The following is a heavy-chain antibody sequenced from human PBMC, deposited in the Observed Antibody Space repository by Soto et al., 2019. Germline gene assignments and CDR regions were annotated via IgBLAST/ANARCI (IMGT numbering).Heavy chain of an antibody. CDR2: IWYDGINK. V-gene: IGHV3-33*01. CDR3: ARDMSSSWGPQDHYYYYYGMDV. D-gene: IGHD6-13*01. CDR1: GFTFSSYG. J-gene: IGHJ6*02. Sequence: QVQLVESGGGVVQPGRSLRLSCAASGFTFSSYGMHWVRQAPGKGLERLAGIWYDGINKYYADSVKGRFTISRDNSKNTLYLQMNSLRAEDTAVYYCARDMSSSWGPQDHYYYYYGMDVWGQGTTVTVSS.